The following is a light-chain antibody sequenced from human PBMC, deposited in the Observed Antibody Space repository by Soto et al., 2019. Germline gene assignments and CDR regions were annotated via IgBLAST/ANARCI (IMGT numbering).Light chain of an antibody. J-gene: IGLJ2*01. V-gene: IGLV1-40*01. CDR2: GNS. CDR3: QSYDSSLSVV. Sequence: QSVLTQPPSVSGAPGQRVTISCTGSSSNIGANYDVHWYQQRPGTAPKLLIFGNSNRPSGVPDRFSGSKSGTSASLAITGLQADDEGDYYCQSYDSSLSVVFGGGTKLTVL. CDR1: SSNIGANYD.